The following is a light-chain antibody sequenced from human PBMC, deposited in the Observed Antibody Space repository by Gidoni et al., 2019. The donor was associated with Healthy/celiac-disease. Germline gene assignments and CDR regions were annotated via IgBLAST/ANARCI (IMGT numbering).Light chain of an antibody. CDR3: CSMRV. V-gene: IGLV2-23*02. J-gene: IGLJ1*01. Sequence: QSALTQPASVSGSPGQSITISCTGTSSDVGSYNLVSWYQQHPVKAPKLMIYEVSKRPPGVSNRFSGSKSGNTASLTISGLQAEDEADYYCCSMRVFGTGTKVTVL. CDR2: EVS. CDR1: SSDVGSYNL.